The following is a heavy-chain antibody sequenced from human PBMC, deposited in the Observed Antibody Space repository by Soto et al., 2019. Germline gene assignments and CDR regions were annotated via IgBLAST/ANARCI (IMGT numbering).Heavy chain of an antibody. CDR2: MSYDGTKE. Sequence: VGSLRLSCAASGFTFSTYGMHWVRQAPGKGLEWVAAMSYDGTKEYYVDSVKGRFTISRDNSRNTLFPQLNSLRAEDTAVYYCAKEYGSTWIDHWGQGTLVTVSS. J-gene: IGHJ4*02. D-gene: IGHD6-13*01. CDR1: GFTFSTYG. V-gene: IGHV3-30*18. CDR3: AKEYGSTWIDH.